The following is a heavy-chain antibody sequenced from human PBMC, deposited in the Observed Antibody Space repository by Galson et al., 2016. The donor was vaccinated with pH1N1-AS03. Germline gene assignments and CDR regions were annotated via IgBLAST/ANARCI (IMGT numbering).Heavy chain of an antibody. J-gene: IGHJ4*02. CDR3: AKPRAADWQAFNY. V-gene: IGHV3-74*03. CDR1: GFTFSTYW. D-gene: IGHD3-9*01. CDR2: ISPDGTSA. Sequence: SLRLSCAASGFTFSTYWMNWVRQAPGKGLAWVSRISPDGTSALYADSVKGRFTIFRDNTQSTLYLQMDSLTAEDTAVYYCAKPRAADWQAFNYWGRGALATVSS.